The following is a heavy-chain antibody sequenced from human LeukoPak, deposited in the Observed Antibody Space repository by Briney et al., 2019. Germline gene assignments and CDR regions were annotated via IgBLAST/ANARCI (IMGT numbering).Heavy chain of an antibody. CDR1: GGTFSRYA. D-gene: IGHD1-14*01. CDR3: ARDSSEFRNLIPH. Sequence: GASVKVSCTASGGTFSRYAISWVRQSPGQGLEWMGGIIPIFGTANYAQKFQGRVTITADESTSTAYMELSSLRSEDTAVYYCARDSSEFRNLIPHWGQGTLVTVSS. J-gene: IGHJ1*01. CDR2: IIPIFGTA. V-gene: IGHV1-69*01.